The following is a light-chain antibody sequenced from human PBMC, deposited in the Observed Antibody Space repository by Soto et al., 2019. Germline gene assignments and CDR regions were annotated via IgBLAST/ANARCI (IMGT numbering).Light chain of an antibody. Sequence: EIVMTQSPATLSVSPGERATLSCRASQSVSSNLAWYQQEPGQAPRLLIYGASTRATGIPVRFSGSGSGTEFTLTISSLQSEDFAVYYCQQYNNWPSWTFGQGTKVDIK. J-gene: IGKJ1*01. CDR2: GAS. V-gene: IGKV3-15*01. CDR3: QQYNNWPSWT. CDR1: QSVSSN.